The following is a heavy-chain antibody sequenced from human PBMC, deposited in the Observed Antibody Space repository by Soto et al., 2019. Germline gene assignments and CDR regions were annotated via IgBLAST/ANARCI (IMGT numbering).Heavy chain of an antibody. CDR2: ISGSGGST. D-gene: IGHD5-18*01. CDR3: ARHTDTAMDLYYYYGMDV. CDR1: GFTFSSYA. J-gene: IGHJ6*02. V-gene: IGHV3-23*01. Sequence: PGGSLRLSCAASGFTFSSYAMSWVRQAPGKGLEWVSAISGSGGSTYYADSVKGRFTISRDNSKNTLYLQMNSLRAEDTAVYYCARHTDTAMDLYYYYGMDVWGQGTTVTVSS.